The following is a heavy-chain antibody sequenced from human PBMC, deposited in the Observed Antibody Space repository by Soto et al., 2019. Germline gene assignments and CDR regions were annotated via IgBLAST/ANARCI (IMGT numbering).Heavy chain of an antibody. CDR1: GGSMSSSSYY. J-gene: IGHJ6*02. V-gene: IGHV4-39*01. D-gene: IGHD6-19*01. CDR2: IYYSGST. Sequence: SETLCLTCSVSGGSMSSSSYYWGWIRQPPGKGLEWIGSIYYSGSTYYNPSLKSRVTISVDTSKNQFSLKLSSVTAADTAVYYCASPSLYSSGWYVDSKDYYYGMDVWGQGTTVT. CDR3: ASPSLYSSGWYVDSKDYYYGMDV.